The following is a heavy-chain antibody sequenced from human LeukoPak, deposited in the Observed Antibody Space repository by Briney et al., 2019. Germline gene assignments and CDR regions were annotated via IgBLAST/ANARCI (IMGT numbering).Heavy chain of an antibody. J-gene: IGHJ6*02. CDR3: ARDPGNYYGMDV. CDR2: ISSSSGYI. D-gene: IGHD2/OR15-2a*01. CDR1: GFIFSSYS. V-gene: IGHV3-21*01. Sequence: GGSLRLSCAAAGFIFSSYSMNWVRQAPGKGLEWGSVISSSSGYIYYADSVKGRFTISRDNAKNSLHLQMNSLRAEDTAVYYCARDPGNYYGMDVWGQGTTVTVSS.